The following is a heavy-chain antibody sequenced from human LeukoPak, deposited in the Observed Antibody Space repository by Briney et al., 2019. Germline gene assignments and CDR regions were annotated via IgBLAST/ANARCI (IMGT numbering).Heavy chain of an antibody. CDR3: ARDNSVGDYAWWFDP. D-gene: IGHD1-26*01. CDR1: GYTFTSYG. CDR2: VSGYNGHT. V-gene: IGHV1-18*01. Sequence: ASVKVSCKASGYTFTSYGISWVRQAPGQGLEWMGWVSGYNGHTNYAQKFQGRVTMTRDMSTSTDYMELSSLRSEDTAVYYCARDNSVGDYAWWFDPWGQGTLVTVSS. J-gene: IGHJ5*02.